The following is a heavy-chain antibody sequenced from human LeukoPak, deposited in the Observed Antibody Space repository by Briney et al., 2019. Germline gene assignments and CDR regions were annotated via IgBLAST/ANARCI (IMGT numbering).Heavy chain of an antibody. J-gene: IGHJ6*02. CDR2: IGTAGDT. CDR3: ARVSRGWSGYYYYGMDV. CDR1: GFTFSSYD. D-gene: IGHD3-22*01. Sequence: GGSLRLCCAASGFTFSSYDMQWVRQATGKGLEWVSAIGTAGDTYYPGSVKGRFTISRENAKNSLYLQMNSLRAGDTAVYYCARVSRGWSGYYYYGMDVWGQGTTVTVSS. V-gene: IGHV3-13*01.